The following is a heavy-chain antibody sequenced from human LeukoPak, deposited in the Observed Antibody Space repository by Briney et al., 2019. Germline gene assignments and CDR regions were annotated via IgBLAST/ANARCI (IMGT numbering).Heavy chain of an antibody. J-gene: IGHJ5*02. Sequence: GGSLRLSCAASGFILSNYGVHWVRQAPGKGLEWVATVSYDGTDTSYADSVKGRFAIFRDNSKNTLYLQMNSLRTEDTAVYYCVRVSGFCTNGVCPSFDPWGQGTLVTVSS. CDR2: VSYDGTDT. V-gene: IGHV3-30*03. CDR3: VRVSGFCTNGVCPSFDP. D-gene: IGHD2-8*01. CDR1: GFILSNYG.